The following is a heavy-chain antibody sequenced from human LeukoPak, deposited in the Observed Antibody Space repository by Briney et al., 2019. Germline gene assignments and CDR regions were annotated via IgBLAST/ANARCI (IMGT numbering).Heavy chain of an antibody. Sequence: PGGPLRFSCAAPGFPFSSNAMSGVRQAQGKGLKGVSAISGSGGSTYYADSVKGRFTISRDNSKNTLYLQMNSLRAEDTAVYYCAKDDALGYPGGYWGQGTLVTVSS. J-gene: IGHJ4*02. CDR3: AKDDALGYPGGY. D-gene: IGHD2-15*01. CDR1: GFPFSSNA. V-gene: IGHV3-23*01. CDR2: ISGSGGST.